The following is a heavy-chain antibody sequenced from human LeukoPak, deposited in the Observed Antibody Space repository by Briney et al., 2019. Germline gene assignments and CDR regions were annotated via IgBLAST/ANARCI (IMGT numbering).Heavy chain of an antibody. CDR3: ARGNVYGDYVDY. J-gene: IGHJ4*02. CDR1: GFTFSSYE. Sequence: VGSLRLSCAASGFTFSSYEMNWVRQAPGKGLEWVSYISSSGSTIYYADSVKGRFTISRDNAKNSLYLRMNSLRAEDTAVYYCARGNVYGDYVDYWGQGTLVTVSS. V-gene: IGHV3-48*03. CDR2: ISSSGSTI. D-gene: IGHD4-17*01.